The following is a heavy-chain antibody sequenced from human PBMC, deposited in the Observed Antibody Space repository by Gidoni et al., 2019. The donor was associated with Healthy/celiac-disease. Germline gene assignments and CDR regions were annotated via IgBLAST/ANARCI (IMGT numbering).Heavy chain of an antibody. CDR2: IRGSCGST. CDR1: GFPLDSNA. Sequence: EVQLLESGGGLVQPGVSLRLSCAASGFPLDSNAMSWVRQAPVKGLEWVSAIRGSCGSTCYTDSVKGRFTRSRDNSNNTLYLQMNSLSAQNTAVYYCANEARNYYAIPYGLDVWGQGTTVTVSS. J-gene: IGHJ6*02. D-gene: IGHD2-21*01. CDR3: ANEARNYYAIPYGLDV. V-gene: IGHV3-23*01.